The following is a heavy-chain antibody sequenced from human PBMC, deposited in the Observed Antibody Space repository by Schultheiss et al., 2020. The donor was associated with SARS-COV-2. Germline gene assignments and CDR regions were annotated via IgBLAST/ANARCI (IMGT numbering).Heavy chain of an antibody. V-gene: IGHV3-23*01. CDR2: ISWDGGST. CDR1: GFTFSSYA. Sequence: GGSLRLSCAASGFTFSSYAMSWVRQAPGKGLEWVSLISWDGGSTYYADSVKGRFTISRDNSKNTLYLQMNSLRAEDTALYYCAKDGGTAMALDYWGQGTLVTVSS. CDR3: AKDGGTAMALDY. D-gene: IGHD5-18*01. J-gene: IGHJ4*02.